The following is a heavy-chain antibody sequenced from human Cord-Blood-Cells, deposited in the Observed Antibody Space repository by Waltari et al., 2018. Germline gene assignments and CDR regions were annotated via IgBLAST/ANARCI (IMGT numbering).Heavy chain of an antibody. J-gene: IGHJ4*02. CDR2: IKQDGSEK. V-gene: IGHV3-7*01. CDR3: ARGPDSSGYYFDY. D-gene: IGHD3-22*01. CDR1: GVTVSSYW. Sequence: EVQLVESGGGLVQPGGSLRLSCAASGVTVSSYWMSWVRQAPGKGLEWVANIKQDGSEKYYVDSVKGRFTISRDNAKNSLYLQMNSLRAEDTAVYYCARGPDSSGYYFDYWGQGTLVTVSS.